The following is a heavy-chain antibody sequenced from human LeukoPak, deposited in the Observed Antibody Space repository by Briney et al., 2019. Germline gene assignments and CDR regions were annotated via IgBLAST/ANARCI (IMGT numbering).Heavy chain of an antibody. CDR3: ARVGYDFWSGYNNWFDP. D-gene: IGHD3-3*01. V-gene: IGHV4-59*11. Sequence: SGTLSLTCTVSGGSISSHYWSWIRQPPGKGLEWIGYIYYSGSTNYNPSLKSRVTISVDTSKNQFSLKLGSVTAADTAVYYCARVGYDFWSGYNNWFDPWGQGTLVTVSS. J-gene: IGHJ5*02. CDR1: GGSISSHY. CDR2: IYYSGST.